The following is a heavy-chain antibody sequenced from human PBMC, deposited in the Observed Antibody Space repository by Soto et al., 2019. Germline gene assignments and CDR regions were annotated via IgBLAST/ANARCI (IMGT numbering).Heavy chain of an antibody. D-gene: IGHD3-10*01. V-gene: IGHV3-23*01. Sequence: EVQLLESGGGLVQPGGSLRLSCAASGFTFSRYAMSWVRQAPGKGLEWVSAISGSGGSTYYADSVKGRFTISRDNSNNTLYLQMIGLRAEDTAVYYCAKGGDYGSGLFDPWGQGTLVTVSS. J-gene: IGHJ5*02. CDR2: ISGSGGST. CDR3: AKGGDYGSGLFDP. CDR1: GFTFSRYA.